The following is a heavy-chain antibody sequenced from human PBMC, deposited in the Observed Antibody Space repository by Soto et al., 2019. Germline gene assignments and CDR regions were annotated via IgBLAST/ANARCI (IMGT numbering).Heavy chain of an antibody. CDR3: ARDRALELGDY. Sequence: QVQLVQSGGEVKKPGASVKVSCKASGYTFTSYGISWVRQAPGQGLEWMGWISAYNGNTNYAQKLQGRVTMTTDTSTSTAYIELRSMRSDDTAVDSCARDRALELGDYWGQGTLVTVAS. J-gene: IGHJ4*02. CDR2: ISAYNGNT. CDR1: GYTFTSYG. D-gene: IGHD1-26*01. V-gene: IGHV1-18*01.